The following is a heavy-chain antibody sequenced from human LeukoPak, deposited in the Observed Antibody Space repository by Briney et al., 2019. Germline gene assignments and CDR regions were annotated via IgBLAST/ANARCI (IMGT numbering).Heavy chain of an antibody. CDR2: IYSGGST. D-gene: IGHD2-15*01. Sequence: GGSLRLSCAASGFTVSSNYMSWVRQAPGKGLEWVSVIYSGGSTYYADSVKGRFTISRDNSKNTLYLQMNSLRDEDTAVYYCSRGPRMTPFDYWGQGTLVTVSS. J-gene: IGHJ4*02. CDR3: SRGPRMTPFDY. CDR1: GFTVSSNY. V-gene: IGHV3-53*01.